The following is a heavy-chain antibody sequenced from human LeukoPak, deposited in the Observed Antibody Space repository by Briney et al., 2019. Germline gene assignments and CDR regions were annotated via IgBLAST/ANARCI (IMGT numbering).Heavy chain of an antibody. D-gene: IGHD5-12*01. CDR2: IIPIFGTA. Sequence: ASVKVSCKASGGTFSSYAISWVRQAPGRGLEWMGGIIPIFGTANYAQKFQGRVTITADESTSTAYMELSSLRSEDTAVYYCARAARHIVATMIFDYWGQGTLVTVSS. V-gene: IGHV1-69*13. CDR1: GGTFSSYA. J-gene: IGHJ4*02. CDR3: ARAARHIVATMIFDY.